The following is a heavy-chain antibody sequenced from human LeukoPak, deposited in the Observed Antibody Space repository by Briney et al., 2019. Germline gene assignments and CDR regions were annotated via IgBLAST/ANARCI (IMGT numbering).Heavy chain of an antibody. D-gene: IGHD1-14*01. V-gene: IGHV3-7*01. J-gene: IGHJ4*02. CDR2: MNYDGSEV. CDR1: GFTFISSW. Sequence: PGESLRLSCSTSGFTFISSWMNWVRQAPGKGLEWVAGMNYDGSEVYYEDSVKGRFNISRDNAKDSLFLQMDSLRAEDTALYYCARDKGYKSFDYWGQGTLVTVSS. CDR3: ARDKGYKSFDY.